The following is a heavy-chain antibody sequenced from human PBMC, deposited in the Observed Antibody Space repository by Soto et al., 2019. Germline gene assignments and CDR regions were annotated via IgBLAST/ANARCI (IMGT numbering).Heavy chain of an antibody. CDR2: ISAYNGNT. CDR1: GYSFTNYG. V-gene: IGHV1-18*01. D-gene: IGHD6-19*01. CDR3: ARDRGVAPPVAGNTHYYFYMDV. Sequence: QDQLVQSGVEVKKPGASVKVSCKASGYSFTNYGITWVRQAPGQGFEWMGWISAYNGNTNCAQKFQGRVTLTTDASTSTAYLELRILRSDDTAVYYCARDRGVAPPVAGNTHYYFYMDVWGKGTTVTVSS. J-gene: IGHJ6*03.